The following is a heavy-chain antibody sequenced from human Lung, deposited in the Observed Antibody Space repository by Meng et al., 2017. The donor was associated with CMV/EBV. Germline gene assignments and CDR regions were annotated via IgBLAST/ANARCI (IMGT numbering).Heavy chain of an antibody. CDR1: GFTFSSHG. CDR3: AKVVRLGYCSSTSCPARSYYYYGMDV. J-gene: IGHJ6*01. CDR2: IRYDGSNK. V-gene: IGHV3-30*02. D-gene: IGHD2-2*01. Sequence: GESLKIPCAASGFTFSSHGMHWVRQAPGKGLEWVAFIRYDGSNKYYADSVKGRFPISRDNSKNTLYLQMNSLRAEDTAVYYCAKVVRLGYCSSTSCPARSYYYYGMDVWGQGTXVTVSS.